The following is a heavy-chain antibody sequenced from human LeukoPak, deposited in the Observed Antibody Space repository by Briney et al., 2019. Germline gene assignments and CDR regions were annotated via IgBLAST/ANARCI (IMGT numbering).Heavy chain of an antibody. CDR1: GVSISISNHY. Sequence: SETLSLTCTVSGVSISISNHYWTWIRQPPGNGLQWVGNIYSSGTTNYNPSLKSRVTISVDTSKNQFSLKLTSVTAADTAVYYCARRNYDVLSGYYDAFDIWDQGTMVTVSS. J-gene: IGHJ3*02. V-gene: IGHV4-39*01. D-gene: IGHD3-3*01. CDR3: ARRNYDVLSGYYDAFDI. CDR2: IYSSGTT.